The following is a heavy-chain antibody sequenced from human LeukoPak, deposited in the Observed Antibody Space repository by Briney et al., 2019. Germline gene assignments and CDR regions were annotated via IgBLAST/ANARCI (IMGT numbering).Heavy chain of an antibody. V-gene: IGHV3-74*01. CDR1: GFTLCIYS. CDR2: NYSEGSST. J-gene: IGHJ4*02. CDR3: ARDLWYYQGCSGPPALY. D-gene: IGHD3-22*01. Sequence: GGSLRLSCAASGFTLCIYSMLWARHAPGEGLVCVSRNYSEGSSTSYAGFVKSRFTTSRDNAKNTLYLQMSSLRAEDTAVYYCARDLWYYQGCSGPPALYWGQGTLVTASS.